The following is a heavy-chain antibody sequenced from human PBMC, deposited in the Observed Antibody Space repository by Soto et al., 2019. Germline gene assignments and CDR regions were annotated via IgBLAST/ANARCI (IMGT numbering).Heavy chain of an antibody. CDR2: IHYSDST. V-gene: IGHV4-59*01. J-gene: IGHJ4*02. CDR1: GDSISTFY. D-gene: IGHD3-3*01. Sequence: PSETLSLTCTVSGDSISTFYWSWIRQPPGKGREWIGYIHYSDSTNYNPSLKSQVIITVDTSKNQFSLKLSSVTAADTAGYFCARVRSNLFDYWGQGTLVTVSS. CDR3: ARVRSNLFDY.